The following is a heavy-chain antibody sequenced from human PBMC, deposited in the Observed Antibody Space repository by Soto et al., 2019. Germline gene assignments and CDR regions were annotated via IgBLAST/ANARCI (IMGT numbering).Heavy chain of an antibody. J-gene: IGHJ5*02. CDR2: ISGSGGST. CDR3: AKGAIAARFVLPNWFDP. CDR1: GFTFSSYA. D-gene: IGHD6-6*01. V-gene: IGHV3-23*01. Sequence: GGSLRLSCAASGFTFSSYAMSWVRQAPGKGLEWVSAISGSGGSTYYADSVKGRFTISRDNSKNTLYLQMNSLRAEDTAVYYCAKGAIAARFVLPNWFDPWGQGTLVTVSS.